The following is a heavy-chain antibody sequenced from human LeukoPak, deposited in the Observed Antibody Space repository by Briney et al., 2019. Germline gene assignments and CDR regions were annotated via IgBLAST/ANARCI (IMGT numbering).Heavy chain of an antibody. V-gene: IGHV1-3*04. D-gene: IGHD3-22*01. J-gene: IGHJ4*02. CDR2: INTGKGNT. Sequence: GASVKVSCKASGYTFTDYAMHWVRQAPGERLEWMGWINTGKGNTKYSQKFQGRVTITMDTSASTAYMELSSLRSEDTAVYYCAREWGHDTSGYFFGYWGQGTPVTVSS. CDR3: AREWGHDTSGYFFGY. CDR1: GYTFTDYA.